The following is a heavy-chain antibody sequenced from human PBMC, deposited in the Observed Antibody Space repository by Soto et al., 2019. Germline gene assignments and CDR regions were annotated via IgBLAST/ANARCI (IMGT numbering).Heavy chain of an antibody. V-gene: IGHV1-69*06. CDR3: ATYDSSGYYRKNFDY. D-gene: IGHD3-22*01. CDR1: GGTFSSYA. CDR2: IIPIFGTA. Sequence: QVQLVQSGAEVKKPGSSVKVSCKASGGTFSSYAISWVRQAPGQGLEWMGGIIPIFGTANYAQKFQGRVTITADKSTSTADMELSSLRYEDTAVYYCATYDSSGYYRKNFDYWGQGTLVTVSS. J-gene: IGHJ4*02.